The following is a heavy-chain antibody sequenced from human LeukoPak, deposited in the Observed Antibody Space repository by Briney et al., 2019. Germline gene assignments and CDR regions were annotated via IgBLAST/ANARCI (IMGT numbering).Heavy chain of an antibody. D-gene: IGHD3-10*01. Sequence: GGSLRLSCAASGFTFSSNGMHWVRQAPGKGLEWVAVVSFDGSNKYFEDSVKGRFSISRDNSRNTLYLQMNSLRAEDTAVYYCARAGRGWFGSMDVWGQGTTVTVSS. CDR3: ARAGRGWFGSMDV. V-gene: IGHV3-33*01. CDR1: GFTFSSNG. J-gene: IGHJ6*02. CDR2: VSFDGSNK.